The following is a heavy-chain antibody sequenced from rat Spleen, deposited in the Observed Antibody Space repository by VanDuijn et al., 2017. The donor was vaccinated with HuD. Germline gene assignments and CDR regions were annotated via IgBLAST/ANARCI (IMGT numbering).Heavy chain of an antibody. CDR2: TIYDGTRT. Sequence: EVQLVESGGGLVQPGRSMKLSCAALGFTFSNYYMAWVRQAPGKGLEWVATTIYDGTRTHYRDSVKGRFSISRDDAKSTLYLQMDSLRSEDTATYYCTRLEPGYNSNWFAYWGQGTLVTVSS. CDR3: TRLEPGYNSNWFAY. D-gene: IGHD1-4*01. CDR1: GFTFSNYY. J-gene: IGHJ3*01. V-gene: IGHV5-29*01.